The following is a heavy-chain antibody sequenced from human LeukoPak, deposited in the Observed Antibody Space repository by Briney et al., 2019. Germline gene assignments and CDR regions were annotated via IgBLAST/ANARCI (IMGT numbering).Heavy chain of an antibody. CDR1: GYSFTSYW. Sequence: GESLKISCQGSGYSFTSYWIGWVRQMPGKGLEWMGIVYPDDSDTRYSPSFQGQVTISADTTINTAYLQWSSLKASDTAMYYCARHLGHYYDTSGYYSHFDYWGQGTLVTVSS. CDR3: ARHLGHYYDTSGYYSHFDY. V-gene: IGHV5-51*01. CDR2: VYPDDSDT. D-gene: IGHD3-22*01. J-gene: IGHJ4*02.